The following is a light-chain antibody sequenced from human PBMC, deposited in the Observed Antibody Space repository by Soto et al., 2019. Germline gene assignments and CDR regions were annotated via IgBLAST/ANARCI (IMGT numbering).Light chain of an antibody. Sequence: DIQMTQSPSTLSASVGDRVTITCRANQSISSWLAWYQRRPGKAPRLLISKASSLESGVPSRFSGGGFGTEFTLTISSLQPDDVATYYCQQYYSRVTFGQGTTVEIK. CDR3: QQYYSRVT. CDR1: QSISSW. CDR2: KAS. J-gene: IGKJ1*01. V-gene: IGKV1-5*03.